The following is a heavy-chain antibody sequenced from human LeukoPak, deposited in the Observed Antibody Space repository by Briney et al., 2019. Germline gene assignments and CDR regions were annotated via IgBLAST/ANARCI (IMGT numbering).Heavy chain of an antibody. Sequence: GGSLRLSCAASGFTFSSYAMHWVRQAPGKGLEWVAVISYDGSNKYYADSVKGRFTISRDNSKNTLYLQMNSLRAEDTAVYYCAREHTTVTSLLDYWGQGTLVTVFS. D-gene: IGHD4-17*01. V-gene: IGHV3-30-3*01. CDR3: AREHTTVTSLLDY. CDR1: GFTFSSYA. CDR2: ISYDGSNK. J-gene: IGHJ4*02.